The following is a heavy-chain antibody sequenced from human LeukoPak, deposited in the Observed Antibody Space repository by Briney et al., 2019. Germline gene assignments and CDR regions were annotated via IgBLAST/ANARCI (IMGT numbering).Heavy chain of an antibody. CDR1: GNTFTDYY. J-gene: IGHJ3*02. V-gene: IGHV1-2*02. CDR2: NNPSSGGT. CDR3: ATLDAFDI. Sequence: ASVKVSCKASGNTFTDYYIHWVRQAPGQGFEWMRWNNPSSGGTNYAQKFQGRVTMTRDTSISTAYMELSRLRSDDTAVYYCATLDAFDIWGQGTMVTVSS.